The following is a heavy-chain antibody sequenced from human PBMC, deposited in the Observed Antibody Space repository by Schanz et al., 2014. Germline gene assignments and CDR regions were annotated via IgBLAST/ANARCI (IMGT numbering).Heavy chain of an antibody. D-gene: IGHD5-18*01. CDR3: ARRSVSPSGNSYGYVVAWFDP. CDR2: IYHSGST. Sequence: QVQLQESGPGLVKPSGTLSLTCAVSGGSISSSNWWSWVRQPPGKGLEWIGEIYHSGSTNYKPSLKSRVTISADKSKTQFSWKLRSVTAADTAVYYCARRSVSPSGNSYGYVVAWFDPWGQGTLVTVSS. CDR1: GGSISSSNW. V-gene: IGHV4-4*02. J-gene: IGHJ5*02.